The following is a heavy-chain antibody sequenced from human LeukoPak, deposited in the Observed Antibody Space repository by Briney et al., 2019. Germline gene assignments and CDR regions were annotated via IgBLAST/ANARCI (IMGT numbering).Heavy chain of an antibody. CDR3: ARVGGSGYGDYFDY. CDR2: IYYSGST. V-gene: IGHV4-59*01. CDR1: GGSISSYY. J-gene: IGHJ4*02. Sequence: SETLSLTCTVSGGSISSYYWSWIRQPPGKGLEWIRYIYYSGSTNYNPSLKSRVTISVDTSKNQFSLKLSSVTAADTAVYYCARVGGSGYGDYFDYWGQGTLVTVSS. D-gene: IGHD4-17*01.